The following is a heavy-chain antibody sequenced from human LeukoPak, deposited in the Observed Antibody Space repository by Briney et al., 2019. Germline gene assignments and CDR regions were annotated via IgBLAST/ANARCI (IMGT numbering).Heavy chain of an antibody. CDR3: AKDFPAVAMKYYFDY. CDR2: ISYDGSDK. J-gene: IGHJ4*02. CDR1: GFIFSSYV. Sequence: GGSLRLSCAASGFIFSSYVMHWVRQAPGKGLEWVAVISYDGSDKYYADSVKGRFTISRDNSKNTLYLQMNSLRAEDTAVYYCAKDFPAVAMKYYFDYWGQGTLVTVSS. V-gene: IGHV3-30*18. D-gene: IGHD6-19*01.